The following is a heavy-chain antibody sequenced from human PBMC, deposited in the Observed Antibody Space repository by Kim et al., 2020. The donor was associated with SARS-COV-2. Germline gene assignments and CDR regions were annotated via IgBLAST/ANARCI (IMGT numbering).Heavy chain of an antibody. V-gene: IGHV7-4-1*02. CDR1: GYTLITYT. CDR3: ARGDQQLVGELYYFYYYAMDV. J-gene: IGHJ6*02. Sequence: ASVKVSCKASGYTLITYTMNWVRQAPGQGLEWMGSIDTNTGNPTYAQGFTGRFVFSLDTSVNTSYLQISSLKAEDTAVYYCARGDQQLVGELYYFYYYAMDVWGQGTTVTVSS. D-gene: IGHD6-13*01. CDR2: IDTNTGNP.